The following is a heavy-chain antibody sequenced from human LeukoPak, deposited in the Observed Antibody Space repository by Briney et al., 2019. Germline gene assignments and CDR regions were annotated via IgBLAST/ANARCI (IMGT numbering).Heavy chain of an antibody. CDR1: GGSIISYY. V-gene: IGHV4-59*01. Sequence: PSETLSLTCTISGGSIISYYWSWIRQPPGKGLEWIGYISYSGITNYNPSLKSRVTISVDTSKKQISLRLSSVTAADTAVYYCTRTTPGSGWYDYWDQGTLVTVSS. D-gene: IGHD6-19*01. CDR3: TRTTPGSGWYDY. J-gene: IGHJ4*02. CDR2: ISYSGIT.